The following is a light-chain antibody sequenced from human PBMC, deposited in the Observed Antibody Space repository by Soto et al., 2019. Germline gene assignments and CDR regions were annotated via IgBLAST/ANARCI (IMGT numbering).Light chain of an antibody. CDR3: QQRSNWPLT. Sequence: DIVLTQSPATLSLSPGERATLSCRASQSVSSYLAWYQQKPGQAPRRLIYDASNRDTGIPARFSGSGSGTDFTLPISSLEPEDFAVYYCQQRSNWPLTFGGGTKVEIK. CDR1: QSVSSY. V-gene: IGKV3-11*01. J-gene: IGKJ4*01. CDR2: DAS.